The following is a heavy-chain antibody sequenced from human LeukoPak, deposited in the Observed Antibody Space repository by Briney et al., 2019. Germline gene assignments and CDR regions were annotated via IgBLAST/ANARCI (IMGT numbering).Heavy chain of an antibody. Sequence: PGRSLRLSCAASGFTFSSYGMHWVRQAPGKGLEWVAVIWYDGSNKYYADSVKGRFTISRDNSKNTLYLQMNSLRAEDTAVYYCARVFGGYGALDYWGQGTLVTVSS. J-gene: IGHJ4*02. CDR2: IWYDGSNK. V-gene: IGHV3-33*01. CDR1: GFTFSSYG. CDR3: ARVFGGYGALDY. D-gene: IGHD5-12*01.